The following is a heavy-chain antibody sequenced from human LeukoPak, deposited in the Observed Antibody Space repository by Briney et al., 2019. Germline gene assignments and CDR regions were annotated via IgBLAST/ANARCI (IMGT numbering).Heavy chain of an antibody. CDR3: ARGFPPRMYYDTSGYYSYYFDY. D-gene: IGHD3-22*01. J-gene: IGHJ4*02. Sequence: SETLSLTCTVSGGSISSSSYYWGWIRQPPGKGLEWIVSIYYSGSTYYNPSLKSRVTISVDTSKNQFSLKLSSVTAADTAVYYCARGFPPRMYYDTSGYYSYYFDYWGQGTLVTVSS. V-gene: IGHV4-39*07. CDR2: IYYSGST. CDR1: GGSISSSSYY.